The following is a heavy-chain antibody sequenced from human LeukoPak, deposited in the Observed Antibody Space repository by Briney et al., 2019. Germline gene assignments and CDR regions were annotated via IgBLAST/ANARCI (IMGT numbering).Heavy chain of an antibody. D-gene: IGHD1-1*01. CDR3: AKGHLDNWYYFDY. V-gene: IGHV3-23*01. J-gene: IGHJ4*02. Sequence: ASVKVSCKASGYTFTTYAMTWVRQAPGKGLEWVSTISGSGGSTYYADSAKGRFTISRDNSKNTLHLQMNSLRAEDTALYYCAKGHLDNWYYFDYWGQGTLVTVSS. CDR2: ISGSGGST. CDR1: GYTFTTYA.